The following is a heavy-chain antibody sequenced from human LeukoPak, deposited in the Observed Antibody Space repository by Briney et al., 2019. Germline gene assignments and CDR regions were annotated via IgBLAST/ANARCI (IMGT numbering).Heavy chain of an antibody. CDR2: IKGDGSEK. Sequence: GGSLRLSCVGSGLTFSLYWMSWVRQAPGKGLEWLASIKGDGSEKYYEDSVKGRFTISRDNAKNSLYLQMNGLRAEDSAEYYCATNVGYGSGNGGGDWGQGTVVTVSS. J-gene: IGHJ4*02. D-gene: IGHD3-10*01. CDR3: ATNVGYGSGNGGGD. CDR1: GLTFSLYW. V-gene: IGHV3-7*01.